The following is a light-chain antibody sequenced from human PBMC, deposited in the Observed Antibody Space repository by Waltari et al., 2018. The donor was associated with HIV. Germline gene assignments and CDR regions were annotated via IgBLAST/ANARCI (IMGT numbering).Light chain of an antibody. CDR3: MQETHWPVT. V-gene: IGKV2-30*01. J-gene: IGKJ3*01. Sequence: DFVMTQGPLSLPVTLGQPASISCRSSEELVDSNGNTYLNWFLLRPGQSPRRLFFKVSNRDTGVPERFSASGSGTDFTLKMRSVEAEDVGIYCGMQETHWPVTFGPGTKLDI. CDR1: EELVDSNGNTY. CDR2: KVS.